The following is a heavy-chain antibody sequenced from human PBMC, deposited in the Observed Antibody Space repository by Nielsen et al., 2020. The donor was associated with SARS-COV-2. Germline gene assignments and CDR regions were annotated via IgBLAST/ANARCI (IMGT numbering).Heavy chain of an antibody. V-gene: IGHV3-74*01. D-gene: IGHD1-26*01. Sequence: GESLKISCAASGFTFSSYWMHWVRQAPGKGLVWVSRINSDGSSTNYADSVKGRFTISRDNAKNTLYLQMNSLRAEDTAVYYCARGKVGATAYWGQGTLVTVSS. CDR3: ARGKVGATAY. J-gene: IGHJ4*02. CDR1: GFTFSSYW. CDR2: INSDGSST.